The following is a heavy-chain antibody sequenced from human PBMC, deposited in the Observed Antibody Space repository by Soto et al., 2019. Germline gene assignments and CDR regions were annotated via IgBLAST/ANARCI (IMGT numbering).Heavy chain of an antibody. J-gene: IGHJ5*02. CDR1: GFTFISYG. V-gene: IGHV3-23*01. Sequence: EMQLLESGGGLVQPGGSLRLSCAASGFTFISYGMTWVRQAPGKGLEWVSGITTTGRNTYYAESVKGRFTISRDNSKNVVYLQMNSPRDEDTAVYYCARGAAAAGTDWFDAWGQGTLVIVSS. CDR3: ARGAAAAGTDWFDA. CDR2: ITTTGRNT. D-gene: IGHD6-13*01.